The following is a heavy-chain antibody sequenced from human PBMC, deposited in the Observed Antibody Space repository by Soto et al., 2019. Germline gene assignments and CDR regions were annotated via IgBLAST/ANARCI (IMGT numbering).Heavy chain of an antibody. CDR1: GFTFSSYA. J-gene: IGHJ6*01. D-gene: IGHD1-26*01. V-gene: IGHV3-23*01. CDR3: AKDLNDGSYLGLYYYYGMDV. Sequence: GXLRLSCAASGFTFSSYAMSWVRQAPGNGLEWVSAISGSGGSTYYADSVKGRFTISRDNSKNTLYLQMNSLRAEDTAVYYCAKDLNDGSYLGLYYYYGMDVWGQGTTVTVSS. CDR2: ISGSGGST.